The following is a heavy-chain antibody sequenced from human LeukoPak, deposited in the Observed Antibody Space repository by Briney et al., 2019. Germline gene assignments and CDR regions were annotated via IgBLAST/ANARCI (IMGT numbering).Heavy chain of an antibody. V-gene: IGHV3-23*01. Sequence: GGSLRLSCVASGFTFSNCAMSWVRQPPGKGLEWVSAISGHGDITYYRDSVKGRFTISRDNSRNTLYLQMNSLRVDDTAIYYCAKDRLCNAFFPDYWGQGALVTVSS. CDR3: AKDRLCNAFFPDY. CDR2: ISGHGDIT. J-gene: IGHJ4*02. CDR1: GFTFSNCA. D-gene: IGHD2/OR15-2a*01.